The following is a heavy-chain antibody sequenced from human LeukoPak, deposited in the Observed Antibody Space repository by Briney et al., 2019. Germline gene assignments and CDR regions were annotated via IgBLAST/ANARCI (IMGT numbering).Heavy chain of an antibody. CDR2: ISYDGSNK. D-gene: IGHD1-1*01. CDR1: GFTFSSYG. J-gene: IGHJ4*02. CDR3: VKLRTGTATNFDY. Sequence: GGSLRLSCAASGFTFSSYGMHWVRQAPGKGLEWVAVISYDGSNKYYADSVKGRFTISRDNSKNTLYLQMNSLRAEDTAIYYCVKLRTGTATNFDYWGQGTLVTVSS. V-gene: IGHV3-30*18.